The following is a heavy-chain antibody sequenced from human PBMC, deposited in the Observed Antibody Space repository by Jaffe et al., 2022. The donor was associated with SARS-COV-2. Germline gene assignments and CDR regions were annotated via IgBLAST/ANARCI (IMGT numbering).Heavy chain of an antibody. D-gene: IGHD6-19*01. CDR1: GFTFSSYS. V-gene: IGHV3-48*02. CDR2: ISSSSSTI. J-gene: IGHJ4*02. CDR3: ARFYSSGPQGDFDY. Sequence: EVQLVESGGGLVQPGGSLRLSCAASGFTFSSYSMNWVRQAPGKGLEWVSYISSSSSTIYYADSVKGRFTISRDNAKNSLYLQMNSLRDEDTAVYYCARFYSSGPQGDFDYWGQGTLVTVSS.